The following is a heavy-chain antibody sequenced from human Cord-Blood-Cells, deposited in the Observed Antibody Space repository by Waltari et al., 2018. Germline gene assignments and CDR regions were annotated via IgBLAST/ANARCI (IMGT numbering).Heavy chain of an antibody. D-gene: IGHD1-26*01. CDR3: AKGRFVGATDY. Sequence: EVQLLESGGGLVQPGGSLRLSCAASGFTFSSYAMSWVRQAPGKGLEWVSAVSGGGGSTYYADSMKVRFTISRDNSKNTLYMQMNSLRAEDTAVYYGAKGRFVGATDYWGQGTLVTVSS. J-gene: IGHJ4*02. V-gene: IGHV3-23*01. CDR2: VSGGGGST. CDR1: GFTFSSYA.